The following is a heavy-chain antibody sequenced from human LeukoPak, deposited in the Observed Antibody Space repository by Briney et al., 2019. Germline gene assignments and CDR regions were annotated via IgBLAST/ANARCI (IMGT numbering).Heavy chain of an antibody. CDR3: ARLSNYDLFFHY. D-gene: IGHD3-9*01. CDR1: GFSVSTNY. J-gene: IGHJ4*02. CDR2: IFTGGTT. V-gene: IGHV3-53*01. Sequence: PGGSLRLSCAASGFSVSTNYMSWVRQAPGKGLEWVSAIFTGGTTYYSDSVRGRFTISRDNSKNTLYLQINSLRAEDTAVYYCARLSNYDLFFHYWGLGTLVTVSS.